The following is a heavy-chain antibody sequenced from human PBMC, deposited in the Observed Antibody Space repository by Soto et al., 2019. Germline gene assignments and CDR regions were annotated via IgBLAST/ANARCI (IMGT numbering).Heavy chain of an antibody. CDR3: ARRGPGTYFDY. V-gene: IGHV3-23*01. J-gene: IGHJ4*02. D-gene: IGHD6-13*01. Sequence: EVQLLESGGGLVQPGGSLRLSCAASGFTFSSYAMRWVRQAPGRGLEWVSTISGSGGSTYYADSVKGRFTISRDNSKHTLYLQMNSLRAEDTAVYYCARRGPGTYFDYWGQGTLVTVSS. CDR1: GFTFSSYA. CDR2: ISGSGGST.